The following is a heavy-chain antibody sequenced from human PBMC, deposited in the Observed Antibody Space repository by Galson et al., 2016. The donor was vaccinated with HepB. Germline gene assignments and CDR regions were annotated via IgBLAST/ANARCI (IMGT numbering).Heavy chain of an antibody. J-gene: IGHJ4*02. Sequence: SLRLSCAASGFTFSSYGMHWVRQAPGKGLEWVAVIWYDGSNKYYAGSVKGRFTISRDNSKNTLYLQVNSLKAEDTAVYYCAKDRSSWYGPFDYWGQGTLVSVSS. CDR2: IWYDGSNK. CDR1: GFTFSSYG. CDR3: AKDRSSWYGPFDY. D-gene: IGHD6-13*01. V-gene: IGHV3-33*06.